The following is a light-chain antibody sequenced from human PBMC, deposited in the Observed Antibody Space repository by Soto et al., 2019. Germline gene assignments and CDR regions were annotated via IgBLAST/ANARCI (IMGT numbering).Light chain of an antibody. CDR3: SAYTTSSTLV. CDR2: EVI. CDR1: SSDVGAYNF. V-gene: IGLV2-14*01. J-gene: IGLJ1*01. Sequence: QSALTQPDSVSGSPGQSITISCTGTSSDVGAYNFVSWYQQHPGKAPKLMIYEVIHRPSGISTRFSGSKSGNTASLTISGVQAEDEADYHCSAYTTSSTLVFGTGTKVTVL.